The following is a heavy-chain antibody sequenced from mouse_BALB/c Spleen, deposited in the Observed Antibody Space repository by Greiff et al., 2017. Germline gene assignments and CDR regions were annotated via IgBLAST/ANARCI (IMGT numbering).Heavy chain of an antibody. V-gene: IGHV3-1*02. CDR3: ARGMDY. CDR1: GYSITSSYS. CDR2: IHYSGST. J-gene: IGHJ4*01. Sequence: EVQLQESGPDLVKPSQSLSLTCTVTGYSITSSYSWHWIRQFPGNKLEWMGYIHYSGSTNYNPSLKSRISITRDTSKNQFFLQLNSVTTEDTATYYCARGMDYWGQGTSVTVSS.